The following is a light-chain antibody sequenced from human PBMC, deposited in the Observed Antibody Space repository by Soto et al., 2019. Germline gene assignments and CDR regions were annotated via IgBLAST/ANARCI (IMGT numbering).Light chain of an antibody. CDR2: GNS. CDR3: QSYDSSLSAPVV. CDR1: SSNIGAGYD. Sequence: QPVLTQPPSVSGAPGQRVTISCTGSSSNIGAGYDVHWYQQLPGTAPKLLIYGNSNRPSGVPDRFSGSKSGTSASLAITGLQAEGEADYYCQSYDSSLSAPVVFGGGTKLTVL. V-gene: IGLV1-40*01. J-gene: IGLJ2*01.